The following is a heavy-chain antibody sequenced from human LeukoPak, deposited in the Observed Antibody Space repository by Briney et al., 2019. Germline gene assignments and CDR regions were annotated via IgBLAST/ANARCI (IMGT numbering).Heavy chain of an antibody. Sequence: SGGSLRLSCAASGFTVSSNYMSWVRQAPGKGLEWVSVIYSGGSTYYADSVKGRFTISRDTSKNTLYLQMNSLRAEDTAVYYCAKPVGYYYGSGSSDYWGQGPLVTVSS. CDR3: AKPVGYYYGSGSSDY. CDR2: IYSGGST. CDR1: GFTVSSNY. J-gene: IGHJ4*02. D-gene: IGHD3-10*01. V-gene: IGHV3-66*04.